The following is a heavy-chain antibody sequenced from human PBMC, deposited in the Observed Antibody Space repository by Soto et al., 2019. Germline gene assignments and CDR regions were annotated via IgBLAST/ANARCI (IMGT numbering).Heavy chain of an antibody. CDR3: ARVWRSSSFDAFDI. Sequence: SVKVSCKASGCTFSSYAISLVRQAPGQGLECMGGIIPIFGTANYAQKFQGRVTITADESTSTAYMELSSLRSEDTAVYYCARVWRSSSFDAFDIWGQGTMVTVSS. V-gene: IGHV1-69*13. J-gene: IGHJ3*02. CDR2: IIPIFGTA. D-gene: IGHD6-6*01. CDR1: GCTFSSYA.